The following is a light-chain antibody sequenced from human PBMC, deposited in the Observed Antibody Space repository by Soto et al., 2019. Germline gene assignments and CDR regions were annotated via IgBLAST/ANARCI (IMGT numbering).Light chain of an antibody. CDR1: NIGSKN. CDR2: DDR. V-gene: IGLV3-21*02. Sequence: SYELTQPPSVSVAPGQTARITCEGNNIGSKNVHWYQQKPGQAPALVVYDDRGRPSGAPERLSGSNSGNTATLTISRVEAGDEADYYCQVWDRTSDHVVFGGGTKLTVL. J-gene: IGLJ2*01. CDR3: QVWDRTSDHVV.